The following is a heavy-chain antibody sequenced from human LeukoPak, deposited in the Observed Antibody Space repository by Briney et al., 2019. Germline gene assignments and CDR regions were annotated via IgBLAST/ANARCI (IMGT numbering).Heavy chain of an antibody. CDR1: GFTFSDYW. CDR3: AGDNGIVPAAYDAFDI. V-gene: IGHV3-74*01. CDR2: IAGDGSSI. Sequence: GGSLRLSCAASGFTFSDYWMHWVRDAPGKGLMWVSRIAGDGSSISYADSVKGRFTISRDNAKNTLYLQMGSQRAEDTAVYYCAGDNGIVPAAYDAFDIWGQGTMVTVSS. J-gene: IGHJ3*02. D-gene: IGHD2-2*01.